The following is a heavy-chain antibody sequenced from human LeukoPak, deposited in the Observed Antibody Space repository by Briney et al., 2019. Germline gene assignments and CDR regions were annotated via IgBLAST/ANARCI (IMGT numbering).Heavy chain of an antibody. D-gene: IGHD3-10*01. CDR3: ARGDLWLGH. Sequence: GGSLRLSCAASGFTFSSYNMNWVRQAPGKGLEWVSYISSSSSNIYYADSVKGRFTISRDNAKNSLYLQMNSLRVEDTAVYYCARGDLWLGHWGQGSLVTVSS. J-gene: IGHJ4*02. V-gene: IGHV3-48*04. CDR1: GFTFSSYN. CDR2: ISSSSSNI.